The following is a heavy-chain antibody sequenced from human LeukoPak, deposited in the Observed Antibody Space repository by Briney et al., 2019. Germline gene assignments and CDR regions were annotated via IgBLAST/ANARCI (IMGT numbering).Heavy chain of an antibody. CDR3: AELGITMIGGV. Sequence: GGSLRLSCAASGFAFSSYEMNWVRQAPGKGLEWVSYISSSGSAIYYAVSVKGRFTISRDNAKNSLYLQMNSLRAEDTAVYYCAELGITMIGGVWGKGTTVTISS. J-gene: IGHJ6*04. V-gene: IGHV3-48*03. D-gene: IGHD3-10*02. CDR1: GFAFSSYE. CDR2: ISSSGSAI.